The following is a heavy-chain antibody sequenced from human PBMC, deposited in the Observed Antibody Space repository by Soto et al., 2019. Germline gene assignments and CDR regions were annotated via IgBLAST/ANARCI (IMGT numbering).Heavy chain of an antibody. CDR3: ERGKAYGSGSSYGYYYSYMDV. V-gene: IGHV1-3*01. CDR1: GYTFTSYS. CDR2: INAGNGDT. J-gene: IGHJ6*03. Sequence: ASVKVSCKASGYTFTSYSMHWVRQAPGQRLEWMGWINAGNGDTKYAQKFQGRVTITRDTSASTAYMELSSLRSEDTAVYYCERGKAYGSGSSYGYYYSYMDVWGKGPSVTVS. D-gene: IGHD3-10*01.